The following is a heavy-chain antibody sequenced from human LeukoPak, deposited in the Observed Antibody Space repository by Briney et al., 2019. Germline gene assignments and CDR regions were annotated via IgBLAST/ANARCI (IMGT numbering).Heavy chain of an antibody. D-gene: IGHD3-3*01. J-gene: IGHJ5*02. CDR1: GGSISSYC. CDR2: IYTSGST. Sequence: SETLSLTCTVSGGSISSYCWSWIRQPAGKGLEWIGRIYTSGSTNYNPSLKSRVTMSVDTSKNQFSLKRSSVTAADTAVYYCARDSDRDYDFWSGYYRRGQYNWFNPWGQGTLVTVSS. CDR3: ARDSDRDYDFWSGYYRRGQYNWFNP. V-gene: IGHV4-4*07.